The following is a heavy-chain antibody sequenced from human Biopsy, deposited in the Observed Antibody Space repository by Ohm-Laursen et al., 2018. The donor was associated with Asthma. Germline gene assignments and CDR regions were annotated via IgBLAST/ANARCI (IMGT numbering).Heavy chain of an antibody. CDR3: ARTYYDFLTGQVNDAFAM. J-gene: IGHJ3*02. CDR2: MNPNSGNT. Sequence: SVKVSCKASGYTFINNDINWVRQAAGQGLEWMGWMNPNSGNTGYAQKFQGRVTISRDTSASTAYMDLSSLRSEDTAVYYCARTYYDFLTGQVNDAFAMWGQGTMVTVSS. V-gene: IGHV1-8*01. D-gene: IGHD3-9*01. CDR1: GYTFINND.